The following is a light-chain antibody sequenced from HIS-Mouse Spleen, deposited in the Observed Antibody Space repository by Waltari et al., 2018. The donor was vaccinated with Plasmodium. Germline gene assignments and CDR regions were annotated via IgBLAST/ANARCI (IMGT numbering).Light chain of an antibody. J-gene: IGLJ2*01. CDR1: SSDVGGYNY. Sequence: QSALTQPRSVSGSPGQSVTISCTGTSSDVGGYNYVSWYQQHPGKAPQLMIYDVSKRPSGGPERFSGSRSGSTASLTISGLQAEDEADYCCCSYAGSYTWVFGGGTKLTVL. V-gene: IGLV2-11*01. CDR3: CSYAGSYTWV. CDR2: DVS.